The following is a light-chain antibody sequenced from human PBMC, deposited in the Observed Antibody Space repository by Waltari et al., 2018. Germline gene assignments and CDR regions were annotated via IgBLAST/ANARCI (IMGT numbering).Light chain of an antibody. CDR2: EGS. J-gene: IGLJ3*02. CDR1: TTDF. CDR3: CSSSGGGTWV. Sequence: QSALTQPASMSGSPGQSITISCTSTTTDFVSWYQHLPGKAPLLLIYEGSKRPSGLSGRFSGSQSGNTASLTISGLEFDDQATYYCCSSSGGGTWVFGGGTELAVL. V-gene: IGLV2-23*01.